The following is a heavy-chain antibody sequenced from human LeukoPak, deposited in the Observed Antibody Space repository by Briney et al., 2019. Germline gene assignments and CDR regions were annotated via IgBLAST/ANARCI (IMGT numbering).Heavy chain of an antibody. CDR3: AKGGGYSYGLEAG. CDR1: GFTFSSYG. Sequence: QPGRSLRLSCAASGFTFSSYGMHWVRQAPGKGLEWVAVISYDGSNKYYADSVKGRFTISRDNSKNTLYLQMNSLRAEDTAVYYCAKGGGYSYGLEAGWGQGTLVTVFS. J-gene: IGHJ4*02. V-gene: IGHV3-30*18. CDR2: ISYDGSNK. D-gene: IGHD5-18*01.